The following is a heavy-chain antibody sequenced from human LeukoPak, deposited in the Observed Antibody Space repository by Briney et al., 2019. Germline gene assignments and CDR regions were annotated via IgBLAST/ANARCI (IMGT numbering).Heavy chain of an antibody. V-gene: IGHV3-64D*06. CDR1: GFTFSSYA. D-gene: IGHD2-15*01. Sequence: PGRSLRLSCAASGFTFSSYAMHWVRQAPGKGLEYVSAITSNGGSTYYADSVKGRFTISRDNSKNTLYLQMSSLRAEDTAVYYCVKGYCSGDSCYWYFDLWGRGTPVTVSS. CDR2: ITSNGGST. J-gene: IGHJ2*01. CDR3: VKGYCSGDSCYWYFDL.